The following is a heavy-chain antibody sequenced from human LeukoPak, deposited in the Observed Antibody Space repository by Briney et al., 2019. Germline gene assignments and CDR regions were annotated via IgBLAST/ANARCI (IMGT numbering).Heavy chain of an antibody. CDR1: GFTFSGSA. V-gene: IGHV3-73*01. J-gene: IGHJ4*02. CDR2: IRSKANSYAT. Sequence: GGSLRLSCAASGFTFSGSAMHWVRKASAKGLEWVGRIRSKANSYATAYAASVKGRSTISRDDSKNTAYLQMNSLKTEDTAVYYCTREWELLTFDYWAQGTLVTVSS. CDR3: TREWELLTFDY. D-gene: IGHD1-26*01.